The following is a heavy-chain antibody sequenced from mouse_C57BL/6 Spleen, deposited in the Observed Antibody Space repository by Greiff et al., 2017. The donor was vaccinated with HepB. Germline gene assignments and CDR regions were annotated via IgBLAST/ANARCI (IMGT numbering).Heavy chain of an antibody. V-gene: IGHV2-2*01. CDR3: ARLDYYGSRRYFDV. D-gene: IGHD1-1*01. J-gene: IGHJ1*03. CDR1: GFSLTSYG. Sequence: QVQLKESGPGLVQPSQRLSITCTVSGFSLTSYGVHWVRQSPGKGLEWLGVIWSGGSTDYNAAFISRLSISKDNSKSQVFFKMNSLQADDTAIYYCARLDYYGSRRYFDVWGTGTTVTVSS. CDR2: IWSGGST.